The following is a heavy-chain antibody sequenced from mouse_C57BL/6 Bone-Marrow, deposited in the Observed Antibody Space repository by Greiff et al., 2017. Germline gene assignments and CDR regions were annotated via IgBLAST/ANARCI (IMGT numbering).Heavy chain of an antibody. D-gene: IGHD1-1*01. CDR3: ARDYCSGAMDY. Sequence: EVKLMESGGGLVQSGRSLRLSCATSGFTFSDFYMEWVRQAPGKGLEWIAASRNKANDYTTEYSASVKGRFIVSRDTSQSILYLQMNALRAEDTAIYYCARDYCSGAMDYWGQGTSVTVSS. CDR2: SRNKANDYTT. CDR1: GFTFSDFY. V-gene: IGHV7-1*01. J-gene: IGHJ4*01.